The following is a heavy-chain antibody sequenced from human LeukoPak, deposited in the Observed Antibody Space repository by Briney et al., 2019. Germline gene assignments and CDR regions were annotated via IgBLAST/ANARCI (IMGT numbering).Heavy chain of an antibody. J-gene: IGHJ4*02. CDR2: ISAYNGNT. CDR1: GYTFTSYG. Sequence: ASVKVSCKASGYTFTSYGISWVRQAPGQGLEWMGWISAYNGNTNYAQKLQGRVTMTTDTSTSTAYMELRSLRSDDTAVYYCARGPEGWYYGSGSYPSLYYSDYWGQGTLVTVSS. CDR3: ARGPEGWYYGSGSYPSLYYSDY. D-gene: IGHD3-10*01. V-gene: IGHV1-18*01.